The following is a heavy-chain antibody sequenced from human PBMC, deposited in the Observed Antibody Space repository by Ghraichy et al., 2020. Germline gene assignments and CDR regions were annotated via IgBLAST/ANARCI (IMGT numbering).Heavy chain of an antibody. CDR3: ARGRSRTYYDFWSGSTNWFDP. V-gene: IGHV1-8*01. D-gene: IGHD3-3*01. J-gene: IGHJ5*02. CDR1: GYTFTSYD. CDR2: MNPNSGNT. Sequence: ASVKVSCKASGYTFTSYDINWVRQATGQGLEWMGWMNPNSGNTGYAQKFQGRVTMTRNTSISTAYMELSSLRSEDTAVYYCARGRSRTYYDFWSGSTNWFDPWGQGTLVTVSS.